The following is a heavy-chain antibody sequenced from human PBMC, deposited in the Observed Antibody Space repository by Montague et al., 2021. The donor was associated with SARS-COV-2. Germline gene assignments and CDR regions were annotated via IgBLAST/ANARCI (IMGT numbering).Heavy chain of an antibody. J-gene: IGHJ4*02. D-gene: IGHD6-19*01. CDR2: IYPGDSDT. CDR1: GYSLTNYW. CDR3: ARLKFRPPPTVVDY. V-gene: IGHV5-51*03. Sequence: QSGAEVKKPGESLKISCEGSGYSLTNYWIGWVRQMPGKGLEWMGIIYPGDSDTRYSPSFQGRVSISADKSFSTAYLQWSSLKASDSAIYFCARLKFRPPPTVVDYWGQGTLVTVSS.